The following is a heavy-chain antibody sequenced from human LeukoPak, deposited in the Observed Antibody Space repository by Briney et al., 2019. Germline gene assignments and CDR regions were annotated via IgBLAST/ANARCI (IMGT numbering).Heavy chain of an antibody. V-gene: IGHV3-23*01. J-gene: IGHJ4*02. CDR1: GFTFSSYV. Sequence: GGSLRLSCAVSGFTFSSYVMSWVRQAPGKGLEWVSAISGSGGSTYYADSVKGRFTISRDNSKNTLYLQMNSLRAEDTAVYYCAKVWSGGWYDNWGQGTLVTVSS. CDR3: AKVWSGGWYDN. CDR2: ISGSGGST. D-gene: IGHD6-19*01.